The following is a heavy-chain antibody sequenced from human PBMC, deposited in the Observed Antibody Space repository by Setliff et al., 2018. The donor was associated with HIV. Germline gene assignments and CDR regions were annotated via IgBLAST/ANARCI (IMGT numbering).Heavy chain of an antibody. D-gene: IGHD3-16*01. V-gene: IGHV4-59*08. CDR2: MSYSGGA. CDR1: GGSINSYY. J-gene: IGHJ4*02. Sequence: PSETLSLTCTVSGGSINSYYWSWIRQLPGKGLEWIAYMSYSGGADYDPSLKSRVTISVDTSKNQFSLRLTSVTAADTAVYYCARAVGSLGSSMGIDSWGQGTLVTVS. CDR3: ARAVGSLGSSMGIDS.